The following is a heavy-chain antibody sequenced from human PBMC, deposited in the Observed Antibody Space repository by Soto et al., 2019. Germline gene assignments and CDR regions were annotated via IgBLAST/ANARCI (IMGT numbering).Heavy chain of an antibody. D-gene: IGHD1-26*01. V-gene: IGHV1-69*13. Sequence: GASVKVSCKASGDTFSSYSFSWVRQVPGQGLEWMGGFSPIFGAPNYAQNFQDRVTITADQFTSTVYLELSSLRSDDTAVNYYARDDSGFSGSHYIDYFNYWGQGALVTVSS. CDR3: ARDDSGFSGSHYIDYFNY. J-gene: IGHJ4*02. CDR2: FSPIFGAP. CDR1: GDTFSSYS.